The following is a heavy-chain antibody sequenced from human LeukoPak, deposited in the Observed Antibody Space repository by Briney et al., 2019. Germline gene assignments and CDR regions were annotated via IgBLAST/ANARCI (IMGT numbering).Heavy chain of an antibody. Sequence: PSETLSLTCTVSGYSISSGYYRGWIRQPPGKGLEWIGSIYHSGSTYYNPSLKSRVTISVDTSKNQFTLKLSSVTAADTAVYYCASRIAAVGYWYFDLWGRGTLVTVSS. V-gene: IGHV4-38-2*02. CDR3: ASRIAAVGYWYFDL. CDR2: IYHSGST. D-gene: IGHD6-13*01. CDR1: GYSISSGYY. J-gene: IGHJ2*01.